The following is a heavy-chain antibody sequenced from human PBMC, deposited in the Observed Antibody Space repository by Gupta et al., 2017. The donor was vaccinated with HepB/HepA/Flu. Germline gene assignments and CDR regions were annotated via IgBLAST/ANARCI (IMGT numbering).Heavy chain of an antibody. CDR2: ISAYNGNT. J-gene: IGHJ6*03. V-gene: IGHV1-18*01. CDR1: GYTFTSYG. Sequence: QVQLVQSGAEVKKPGASVKDSCKASGYTFTSYGLSWVRQSPGQGLEWMGWISAYNGNTNYAQKLQGRVTMTTDTSTSTAYMELRSLRSDDTAVYYCARTVPAANYYYYYMDVWGKGTTVTVSS. CDR3: ARTVPAANYYYYYMDV. D-gene: IGHD2-2*01.